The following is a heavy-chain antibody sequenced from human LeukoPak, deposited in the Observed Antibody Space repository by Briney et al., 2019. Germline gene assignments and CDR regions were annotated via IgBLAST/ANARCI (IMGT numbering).Heavy chain of an antibody. CDR1: GFTFSSYA. V-gene: IGHV3-23*01. Sequence: GGSLRLSCAASGFTFSSYAMSWVRQAPGKGLEWVSAISGSGRSTYYADSVKGRFTISRDNSRNTLYLQMNSLRAEDTAVYYCAKAWAVISSIDFWGQGTLVTVSP. J-gene: IGHJ4*02. CDR3: AKAWAVISSIDF. CDR2: ISGSGRST. D-gene: IGHD3-22*01.